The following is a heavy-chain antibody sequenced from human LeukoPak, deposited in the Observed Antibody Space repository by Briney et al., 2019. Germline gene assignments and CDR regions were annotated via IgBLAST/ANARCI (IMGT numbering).Heavy chain of an antibody. V-gene: IGHV4-39*01. CDR1: GGSISSSTYY. CDR2: IYYSGST. CDR3: ARSGRAALEFDY. Sequence: PSETLSLTCIVSGGSISSSTYYWGWIRQPPGKGLEWIGSIYYSGSTYYNPSLKSRVTISVDTSKNQFSLKLCSVTAADTAVYYCARSGRAALEFDYWGQGTLVTVSS. D-gene: IGHD6-6*01. J-gene: IGHJ4*02.